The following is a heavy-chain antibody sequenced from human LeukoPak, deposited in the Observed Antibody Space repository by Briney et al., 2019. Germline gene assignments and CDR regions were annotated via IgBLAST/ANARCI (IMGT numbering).Heavy chain of an antibody. CDR3: ARGLVVDAFDI. J-gene: IGHJ3*02. V-gene: IGHV4-34*01. CDR2: INHSGST. D-gene: IGHD2-15*01. Sequence: PSETLSLTCAVYGGSFSGYYWSWLRQPPGNGLEWIGEINHSGSTNYNPSLKSRVTISVDTSKNQFSLKLSSVTAADTAVYYCARGLVVDAFDIWGQGTMVTVSS. CDR1: GGSFSGYY.